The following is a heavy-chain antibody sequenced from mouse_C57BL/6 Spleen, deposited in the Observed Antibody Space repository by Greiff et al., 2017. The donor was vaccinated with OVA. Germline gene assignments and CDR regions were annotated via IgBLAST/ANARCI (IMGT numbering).Heavy chain of an antibody. CDR3: ARDDYDENYFDY. J-gene: IGHJ2*01. V-gene: IGHV3-6*01. Sequence: DVKLQESGPGLVKPSQSLSLTCSVTGYSITSGYYWNWIRQFPGNKLEWMGYISYDGSNNYNPSLKNRISITRDTSKNQFFLKLNSVTTEDTATYYCARDDYDENYFDYWGQGTTLTVSS. CDR2: ISYDGSN. D-gene: IGHD2-4*01. CDR1: GYSITSGYY.